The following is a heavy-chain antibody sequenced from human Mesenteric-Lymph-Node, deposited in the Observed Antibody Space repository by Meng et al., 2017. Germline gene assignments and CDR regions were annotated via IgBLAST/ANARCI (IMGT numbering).Heavy chain of an antibody. CDR3: ARGALWFGELLGGGWFDP. CDR1: GYTFTSYD. CDR2: MNPNSGNT. V-gene: IGHV1-8*03. D-gene: IGHD3-10*01. Sequence: ASVKVSCKASGYTFTSYDINWVRQATGQGLEWRGWMNPNSGNTGYAQKFQGRVTITRNTSISTAYMELSSLRSEDTAVYYCARGALWFGELLGGGWFDPWGQGTLVTVSS. J-gene: IGHJ5*02.